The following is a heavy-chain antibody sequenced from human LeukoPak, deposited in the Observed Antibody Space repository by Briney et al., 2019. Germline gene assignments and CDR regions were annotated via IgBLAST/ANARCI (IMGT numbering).Heavy chain of an antibody. CDR2: IYYSGST. CDR3: AGDVDIVATIGDY. CDR1: GGSISSSSYY. Sequence: SSETLSLTCTVSGGSISSSSYYWGWIRQPPGKGLEWIGSIYYSGSTYYNPSLKSRVTISVDTSKNQFSLKLSSVTAADTAVYYCAGDVDIVATIGDYWGQGTLVTVSS. V-gene: IGHV4-39*07. J-gene: IGHJ4*02. D-gene: IGHD5-12*01.